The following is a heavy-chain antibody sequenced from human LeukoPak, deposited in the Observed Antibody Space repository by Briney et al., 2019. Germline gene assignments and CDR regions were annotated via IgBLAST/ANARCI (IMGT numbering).Heavy chain of an antibody. CDR2: IYSGGST. V-gene: IGHV3-53*01. Sequence: GGSLRLSCVASGFTVSTNYMSWVRQAPGKGLEWVPVIYSGGSTYYADSVKGRFTISRDNSKNTLYLQMNSLRAEDTAVYYCVRHDGMILPVWGQGTLVTVSS. CDR3: VRHDGMILPV. J-gene: IGHJ4*02. D-gene: IGHD3/OR15-3a*01. CDR1: GFTVSTNY.